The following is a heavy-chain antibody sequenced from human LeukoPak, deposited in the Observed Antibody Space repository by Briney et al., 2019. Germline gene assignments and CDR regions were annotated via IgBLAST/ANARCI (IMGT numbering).Heavy chain of an antibody. V-gene: IGHV3-23*01. D-gene: IGHD4/OR15-4a*01. CDR2: ISGSGGST. CDR1: GFTFSSYA. J-gene: IGHJ5*02. Sequence: GGSLRLSCAASGFTFSSYAMSWVRQAPGKGLEWVSAISGSGGSTYYADSVKGRFTISRDNAKNSLYLQMNSLRAEDTAVYYCARIPNSANFPNWFDPWGQGTLVTVSS. CDR3: ARIPNSANFPNWFDP.